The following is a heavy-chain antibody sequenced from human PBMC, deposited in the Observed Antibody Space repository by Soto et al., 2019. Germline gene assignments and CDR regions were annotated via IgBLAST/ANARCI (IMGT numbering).Heavy chain of an antibody. CDR3: AKGEIDSSGWYFNYHYYGMDV. CDR2: ISYDGSNK. V-gene: IGHV3-30*18. D-gene: IGHD6-19*01. CDR1: GFTFSSYG. J-gene: IGHJ6*02. Sequence: QVQLVESGGGVVQPGRSLRLSCAASGFTFSSYGMHWVRQAPGKGLEWVAVISYDGSNKYYADSVKGRFTISRDNSKNPLYLQINGLRAEDTAVYYCAKGEIDSSGWYFNYHYYGMDVWGQGTKVTVSS.